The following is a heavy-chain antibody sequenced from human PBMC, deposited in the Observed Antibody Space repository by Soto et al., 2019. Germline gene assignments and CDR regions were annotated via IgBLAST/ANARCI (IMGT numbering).Heavy chain of an antibody. Sequence: EVQLVESGGGLIQPGGSLRLSCAASGFTVSSNSMSWVRQAPGKGLEWVSVIYIGGSTYYADSVKGRITIPRDNPKNTLDIQMNRVRAEDTAVYYCARGIAAAGALYDYWGKGTLVTVSS. V-gene: IGHV3-53*01. CDR3: ARGIAAAGALYDY. CDR1: GFTVSSNS. D-gene: IGHD6-13*01. J-gene: IGHJ4*02. CDR2: IYIGGST.